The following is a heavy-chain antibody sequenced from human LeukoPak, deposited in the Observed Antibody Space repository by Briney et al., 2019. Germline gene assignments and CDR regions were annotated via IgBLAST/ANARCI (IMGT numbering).Heavy chain of an antibody. Sequence: SETLSLTCTVSGGSISSSSYYWGWIRQPPGKGLEWIGSIYYSGSTYYNPSLKSRVTISVDTSKNQFSLKLSSVTAAATAVYYCARGRDGSGSYFPSYYYYYYMDVWGKGTTVTVSS. D-gene: IGHD3-10*01. J-gene: IGHJ6*03. CDR3: ARGRDGSGSYFPSYYYYYYMDV. CDR2: IYYSGST. V-gene: IGHV4-39*07. CDR1: GGSISSSSYY.